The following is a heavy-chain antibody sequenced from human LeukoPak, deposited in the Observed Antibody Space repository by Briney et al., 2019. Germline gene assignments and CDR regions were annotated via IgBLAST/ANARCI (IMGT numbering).Heavy chain of an antibody. CDR3: ATGGRPGGFAY. D-gene: IGHD3-10*01. CDR1: GYTFTDYY. J-gene: IGHJ4*02. V-gene: IGHV1-69-2*01. Sequence: GASVKVSCKASGYTFTDYYMHWVQQAPGKGLEWMGRVDPEDGETIYAEKFQGRVTITADTSTDTAYMELSSLRSEDTAVYHCATGGRPGGFAYWGQGPLVPVSS. CDR2: VDPEDGET.